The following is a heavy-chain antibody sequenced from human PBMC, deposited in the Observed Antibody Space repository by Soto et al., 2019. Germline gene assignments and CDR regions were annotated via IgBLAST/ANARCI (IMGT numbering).Heavy chain of an antibody. D-gene: IGHD6-6*01. CDR2: ISAYNGDT. Sequence: QIQLVQSGGEVKKPGASVKVSCKASGYTFRSYGISWVRQAPGQGLEWVGWISAYNGDTHYAPKFQDRITLTTETSTDTAYMELRSLRLDDTAVYYCARDDGGLVRYYYHGWDVWGQGTTVTVTS. J-gene: IGHJ6*02. CDR3: ARDDGGLVRYYYHGWDV. CDR1: GYTFRSYG. V-gene: IGHV1-18*04.